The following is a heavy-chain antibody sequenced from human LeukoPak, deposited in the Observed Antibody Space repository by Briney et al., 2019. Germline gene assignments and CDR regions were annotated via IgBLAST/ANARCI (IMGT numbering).Heavy chain of an antibody. Sequence: PSETLSLTCTVSGGSISSYYWSWIRQPPGKGLERIGYIYYSGSTNYNPSLKSRVTISVDTSKNQFSLKLSSVTAADTAVYYCARDTQSYNWNRYYYYGMDVWGKGTTVTVSS. CDR1: GGSISSYY. V-gene: IGHV4-59*01. CDR3: ARDTQSYNWNRYYYYGMDV. CDR2: IYYSGST. J-gene: IGHJ6*04. D-gene: IGHD1-1*01.